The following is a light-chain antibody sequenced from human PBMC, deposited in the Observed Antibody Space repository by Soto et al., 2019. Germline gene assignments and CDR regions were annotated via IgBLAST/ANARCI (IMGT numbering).Light chain of an antibody. CDR1: QSISSW. V-gene: IGKV1-5*03. CDR2: KAS. Sequence: DIQMTQSPSTQSASVGDRVTITCRASQSISSWLAWYQQKPGKAPKLLIYKASSLESGVPSRFSGSGSGTEFTLTISSLQPEDFATYYCKQYNSYSTFGQGTKVAIK. J-gene: IGKJ1*01. CDR3: KQYNSYST.